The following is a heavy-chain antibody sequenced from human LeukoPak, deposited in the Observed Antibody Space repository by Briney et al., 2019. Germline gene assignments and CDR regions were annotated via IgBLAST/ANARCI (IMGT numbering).Heavy chain of an antibody. D-gene: IGHD3-3*01. CDR1: GFTVSSNY. Sequence: GGSLRLSCAASGFTVSSNYMSWVRQASGKGLEWVSVIYSGGSTYYADSVKGRFTISRHNSKNTLYLQMNSLRAEDTAVYYCASGLYDFWSGSYDYWGQGTLVTVSS. CDR2: IYSGGST. J-gene: IGHJ4*02. V-gene: IGHV3-53*04. CDR3: ASGLYDFWSGSYDY.